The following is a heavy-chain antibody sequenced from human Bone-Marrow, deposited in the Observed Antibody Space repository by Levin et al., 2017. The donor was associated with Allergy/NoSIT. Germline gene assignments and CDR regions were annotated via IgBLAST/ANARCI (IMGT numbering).Heavy chain of an antibody. CDR1: GFKFPNYW. CDR2: IYPGDSDT. Sequence: GESLKISCKGSGFKFPNYWIGWVRQKPGKGLERMGIIYPGDSDTRYSPSFQGQVTISADKSTATAYLQWNNLKTSDTATYFCARVYTGSYPDAFDVWGQGTMVTVSS. V-gene: IGHV5-51*01. J-gene: IGHJ3*01. CDR3: ARVYTGSYPDAFDV. D-gene: IGHD1-26*01.